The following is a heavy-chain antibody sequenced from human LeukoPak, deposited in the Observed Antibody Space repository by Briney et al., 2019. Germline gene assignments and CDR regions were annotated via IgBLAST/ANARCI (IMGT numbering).Heavy chain of an antibody. D-gene: IGHD3-22*01. V-gene: IGHV3-30*04. CDR3: ARRNHYESKESDY. J-gene: IGHJ4*02. CDR1: GVTFSSYA. Sequence: GGSLRLSCAASGVTFSSYARHWVRQAPGKGLEWVAGISYDGSNKYYADSVKGRLTISRDNSKNTLYLEMNSLRAEDKAVYYCARRNHYESKESDYWRQGTLVTVSS. CDR2: ISYDGSNK.